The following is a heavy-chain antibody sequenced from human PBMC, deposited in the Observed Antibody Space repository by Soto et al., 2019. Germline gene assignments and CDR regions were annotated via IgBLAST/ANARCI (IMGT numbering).Heavy chain of an antibody. V-gene: IGHV4-39*01. D-gene: IGHD3-10*01. J-gene: IGHJ3*02. CDR2: IYYSGSI. Sequence: QLQLQESGPGLVKPSETLSLTCTVSGGSISSSSYYWGWIRQPPGKGLEWIGSIYYSGSIYYNPSLKSRVTISVNTSKNQFSLKLSSVTAADTAVYYCARRRITMVRGVIGALDMWGQGTMVTVSS. CDR1: GGSISSSSYY. CDR3: ARRRITMVRGVIGALDM.